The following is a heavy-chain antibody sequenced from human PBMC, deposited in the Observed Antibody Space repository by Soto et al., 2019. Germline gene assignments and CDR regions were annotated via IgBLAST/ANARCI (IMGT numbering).Heavy chain of an antibody. CDR1: VYTFTSYG. D-gene: IGHD5-12*01. J-gene: IGHJ6*02. V-gene: IGHV1-18*01. CDR3: ARDPSKPGGCDPDYYYYGMDA. CDR2: ISAYNGNT. Sequence: XSVKVSCKASVYTFTSYGISWVRQAPGQGLEWMGWISAYNGNTNYAQKLQGRVTMTTDTSTSTAYMELRSLRSDDTAVYYCARDPSKPGGCDPDYYYYGMDAWGQGTTVTVSS.